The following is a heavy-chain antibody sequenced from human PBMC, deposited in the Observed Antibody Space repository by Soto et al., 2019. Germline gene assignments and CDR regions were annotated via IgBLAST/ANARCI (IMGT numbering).Heavy chain of an antibody. V-gene: IGHV1-69*12. J-gene: IGHJ6*02. D-gene: IGHD1-1*01. CDR2: IIPIFGNT. Sequence: QVQLVQSGVEVKKPGSSVKVSCKASGGTLNSYAIDWVRQAPGQGLEWMGGIIPIFGNTYYAQRLQGRVKLTADESTRTAYMELSTLTSEDKAVYYCARGNVTGSEYNFYYYGMDVWGQGTTVIVSS. CDR3: ARGNVTGSEYNFYYYGMDV. CDR1: GGTLNSYA.